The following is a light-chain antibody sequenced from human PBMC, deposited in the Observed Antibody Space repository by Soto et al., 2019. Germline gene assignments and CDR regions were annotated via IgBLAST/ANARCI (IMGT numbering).Light chain of an antibody. J-gene: IGLJ2*01. Sequence: QPVLTQSSSASASLGSSVKLTCTLSSGHSSYIIAWHQQQPGKAPRYLMKLEGSGSYNKGSGVPARFSGSSSGADRYLTISNLQFEDEADYFCETWDSNTRVFGGGTQLTVL. CDR1: SGHSSYI. CDR3: ETWDSNTRV. CDR2: LEGSGSY. V-gene: IGLV4-60*02.